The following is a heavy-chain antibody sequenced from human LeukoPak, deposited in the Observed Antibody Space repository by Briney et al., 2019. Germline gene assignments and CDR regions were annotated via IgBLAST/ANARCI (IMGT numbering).Heavy chain of an antibody. CDR2: IIPIFGTG. D-gene: IGHD5-24*01. CDR1: GGTFSSYD. Sequence: ASXXVSCKASGGTFSSYDISWVRQAPGQGREWMGGIIPIFGTGNYAQKFQGRVTITTDEYKRTAYMELRRLRYEERAVYYCARGTRGDGYNIYYMDVWGKGTTVTVSS. J-gene: IGHJ6*03. CDR3: ARGTRGDGYNIYYMDV. V-gene: IGHV1-69*05.